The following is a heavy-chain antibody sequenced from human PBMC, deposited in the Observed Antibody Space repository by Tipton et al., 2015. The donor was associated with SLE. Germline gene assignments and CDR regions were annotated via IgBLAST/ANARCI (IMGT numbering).Heavy chain of an antibody. V-gene: IGHV4-34*01. Sequence: GLVKPSETLSLTCAVYGGSFSGYYWSWIRQPPGKGLEWIGEINHSGSTNYNPSLKSRVTISVDTSKNQFSLKLSSVTAADTAVYYCASGGSGYSYWGQGTLVTVSS. CDR1: GGSFSGYY. D-gene: IGHD3-22*01. J-gene: IGHJ4*02. CDR3: ASGGSGYSY. CDR2: INHSGST.